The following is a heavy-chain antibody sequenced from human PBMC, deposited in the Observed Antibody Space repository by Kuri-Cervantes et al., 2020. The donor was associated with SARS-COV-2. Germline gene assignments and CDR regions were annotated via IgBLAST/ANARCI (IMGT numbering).Heavy chain of an antibody. V-gene: IGHV4-4*07. CDR3: ARDPNANHNNWFDP. CDR2: IYSSGST. CDR1: GYSISSGYY. J-gene: IGHJ5*02. D-gene: IGHD4/OR15-4a*01. Sequence: GSLRLSCTVSGYSISSGYYWSWIRQPAGKGLEWIGRIYSSGSTNYNPSLKSRVTMSVDTSKNQFSLKLRSVTAADTAVYYCARDPNANHNNWFDPWGQGTLVTVSS.